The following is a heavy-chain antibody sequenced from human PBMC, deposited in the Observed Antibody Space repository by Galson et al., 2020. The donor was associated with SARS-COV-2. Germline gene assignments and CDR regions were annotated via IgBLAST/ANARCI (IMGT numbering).Heavy chain of an antibody. Sequence: GGSLSLSCAASGFIFSDAYMTWIRQAPGKGLEWISYIKNGGDTIYYADSVKGRFTTSRINANNLLYLQMNSLRVEDTAMYYCARESWGSLGPWDQGTLVTVTT. CDR3: ARESWGSLGP. D-gene: IGHD3-16*01. CDR2: IKNGGDTI. V-gene: IGHV3-11*01. J-gene: IGHJ5*02. CDR1: GFIFSDAY.